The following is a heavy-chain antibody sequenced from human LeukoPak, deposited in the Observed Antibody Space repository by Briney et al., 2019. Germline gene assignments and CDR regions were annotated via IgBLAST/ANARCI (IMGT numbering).Heavy chain of an antibody. D-gene: IGHD2-2*01. V-gene: IGHV4-39*07. CDR2: IYYSGST. Sequence: SETLSLTCTVSGGSISSSSYYWGWIRQPPRKGLEWIGSIYYSGSTYYNPSLKSRVTISVDTSKNQFSLKLSSVTAADTAVYYCARPVVPYYFDYWGQGTLVTVSS. J-gene: IGHJ4*02. CDR1: GGSISSSSYY. CDR3: ARPVVPYYFDY.